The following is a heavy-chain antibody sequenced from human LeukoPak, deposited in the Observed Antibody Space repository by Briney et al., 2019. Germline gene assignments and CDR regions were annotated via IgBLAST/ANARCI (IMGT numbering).Heavy chain of an antibody. Sequence: GGSLRLSCAASGFTFSSYSMNWVRQAPGKGLEWVSSISSSSSYIYYADSVKGRFTISRDNAKNSLYLQMNSLRAEDTAVYYCARDLTIFGVVISALDAFDIWGQGTMVTVSS. CDR1: GFTFSSYS. CDR2: ISSSSSYI. V-gene: IGHV3-21*01. CDR3: ARDLTIFGVVISALDAFDI. D-gene: IGHD3-3*01. J-gene: IGHJ3*02.